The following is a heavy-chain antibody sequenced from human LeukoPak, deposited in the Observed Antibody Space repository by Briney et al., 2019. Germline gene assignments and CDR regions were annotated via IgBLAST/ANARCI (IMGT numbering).Heavy chain of an antibody. D-gene: IGHD1-1*01. Sequence: GESLKISCKGSGYSFTSYWIGWVRQMPGKGLEWMGIIYPGDSDTRYSPSFQGQVTISADKSISTAYLQWSSLKASDTAMYYCARQYPGYNWNGAFDYWGQGTLVTVSS. CDR1: GYSFTSYW. J-gene: IGHJ4*02. CDR3: ARQYPGYNWNGAFDY. V-gene: IGHV5-51*01. CDR2: IYPGDSDT.